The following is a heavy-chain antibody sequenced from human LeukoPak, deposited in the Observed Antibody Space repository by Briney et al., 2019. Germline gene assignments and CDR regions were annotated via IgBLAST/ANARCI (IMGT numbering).Heavy chain of an antibody. CDR2: ISGSGGST. J-gene: IGHJ4*01. CDR1: GFTFSSYA. D-gene: IGHD3-10*01. V-gene: IGHV3-23*01. CDR3: AKVLFGESYFDY. Sequence: GGSLRRSCAASGFTFSSYALSWVRQAPGKGLEWVSAISGSGGSTYYADSVKGRFTISRDNSKNPLYLQMNSLRAEDTAVYYCAKVLFGESYFDYWGHGTLVTVSS.